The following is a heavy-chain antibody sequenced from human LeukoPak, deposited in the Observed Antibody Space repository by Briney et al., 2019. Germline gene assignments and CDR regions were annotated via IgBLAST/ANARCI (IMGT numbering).Heavy chain of an antibody. CDR3: VRARGRASVDY. J-gene: IGHJ4*02. D-gene: IGHD1-26*01. V-gene: IGHV3-7*01. CDR2: IKQDGSEE. Sequence: PGGSLRLSCAASGFTFAGYWISWVRQAPGKGLEGVANIKQDGSEEYYVDSVKGRFTISRDNAKNTLYLQMNSLRAEDTAVYYCVRARGRASVDYWGQGTLVTVSS. CDR1: GFTFAGYW.